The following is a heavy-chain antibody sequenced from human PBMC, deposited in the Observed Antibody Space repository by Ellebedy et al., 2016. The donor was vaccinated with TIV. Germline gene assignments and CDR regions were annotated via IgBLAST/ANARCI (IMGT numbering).Heavy chain of an antibody. CDR2: FYYRGST. D-gene: IGHD5-18*01. V-gene: IGHV4-59*01. CDR3: ARGVTYYYGFDV. Sequence: MPSETLSLTCTVSGGSISGYYWTWIRQPPGKGLEWIGYFYYRGSTNYNPSLKSRVTISFDTSKNQFSLKMNHVTAADTAVYFCARGVTYYYGFDVWGQGTTVTVSS. J-gene: IGHJ6*02. CDR1: GGSISGYY.